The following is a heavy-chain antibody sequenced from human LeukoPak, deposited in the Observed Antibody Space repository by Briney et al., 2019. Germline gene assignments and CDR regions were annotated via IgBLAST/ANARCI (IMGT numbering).Heavy chain of an antibody. J-gene: IGHJ4*02. CDR1: GLTFSSVA. V-gene: IGHV3-23*01. CDR2: ITGSDDTT. CDR3: AEGPQLGSGYHPDY. Sequence: GGYLSLSCALSGLTFSSVAMTWVRQAPGKGLEWVSTITGSDDTTYYADSVKGRFTISRDYSKNTLHLQMNSLRVEDTAIYYCAEGPQLGSGYHPDYWGQGTLVTVSS. D-gene: IGHD3-22*01.